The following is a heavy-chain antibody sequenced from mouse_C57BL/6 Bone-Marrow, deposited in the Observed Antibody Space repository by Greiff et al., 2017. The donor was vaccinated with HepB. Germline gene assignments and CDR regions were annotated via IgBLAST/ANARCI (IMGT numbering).Heavy chain of an antibody. D-gene: IGHD2-4*01. Sequence: VQLQQPGAELVKPGASVKLSCKASGYTFTSYWMQWVKQRPGQGLEWIGEIDPSDSYTNYNQKFKGKATLTVDTSASTAYMQLSSLTSEDSAVYYCAEGDYDYPFAYWGQGTLVTVSA. CDR3: AEGDYDYPFAY. CDR2: IDPSDSYT. J-gene: IGHJ3*01. V-gene: IGHV1-50*01. CDR1: GYTFTSYW.